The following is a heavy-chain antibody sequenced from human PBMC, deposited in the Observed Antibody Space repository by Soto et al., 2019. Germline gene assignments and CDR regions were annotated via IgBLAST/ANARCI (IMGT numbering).Heavy chain of an antibody. CDR3: ARGREIYFMDV. V-gene: IGHV1-2*02. D-gene: IGHD1-26*01. J-gene: IGHJ6*04. CDR2: INPNSGVT. Sequence: QVQLVQSGAEVKKPGASVKVSCKASGYTFSDYYMYWVRQAPGQGLEWMGWINPNSGVTNYAQKFQGGVTLTRDTSISTGHMELTRLRSDDTAVYYCARGREIYFMDVWGEGTTVTVSS. CDR1: GYTFSDYY.